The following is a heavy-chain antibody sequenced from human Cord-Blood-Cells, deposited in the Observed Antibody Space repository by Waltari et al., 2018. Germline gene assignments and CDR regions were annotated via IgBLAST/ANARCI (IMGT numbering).Heavy chain of an antibody. J-gene: IGHJ6*02. V-gene: IGHV3-53*04. CDR1: GFPVSSHY. Sequence: EVQLVESGGGLVQPGGSLRLYCAASGFPVSSHYMSWVRQAPGKGLEWVSVIYSGGSTYYADSVKGRFTISRHNSKNTLYLQMNSLRAEDTAVYYCARDVEYYGMDVWGQGTTVTVSS. CDR2: IYSGGST. D-gene: IGHD1-1*01. CDR3: ARDVEYYGMDV.